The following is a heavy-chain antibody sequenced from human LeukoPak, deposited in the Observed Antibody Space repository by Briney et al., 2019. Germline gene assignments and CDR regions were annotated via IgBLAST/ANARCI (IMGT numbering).Heavy chain of an antibody. CDR2: ISSSSSYI. D-gene: IGHD5-18*01. CDR1: GFTFSSYS. V-gene: IGHV3-21*01. Sequence: PGGSLRLSCAASGFTFSSYSMNWVGQAPGKWLEWVSSISSSSSYIYYADSVKGRFTISRDNAKNSLYLQMNSLRAEDTAVYYCARDEDTAMGIYYYYYMDVWGKGTTVTVSS. CDR3: ARDEDTAMGIYYYYYMDV. J-gene: IGHJ6*03.